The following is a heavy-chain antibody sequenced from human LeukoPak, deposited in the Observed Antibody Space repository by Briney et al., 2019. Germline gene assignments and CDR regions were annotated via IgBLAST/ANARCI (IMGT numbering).Heavy chain of an antibody. CDR1: GYTFTGYY. D-gene: IGHD6-13*01. V-gene: IGHV1-46*01. J-gene: IGHJ3*02. CDR3: ARERSRSSSWSDAFDI. CDR2: ISPTGGST. Sequence: ASVKVSCKASGYTFTGYYMHWVRQAPGQGPEWMGLISPTGGSTAYAQKFQGRVTLTRDMSTSTDYLELSSLRSDDTAVYYCARERSRSSSWSDAFDIRGQGTMVTVSS.